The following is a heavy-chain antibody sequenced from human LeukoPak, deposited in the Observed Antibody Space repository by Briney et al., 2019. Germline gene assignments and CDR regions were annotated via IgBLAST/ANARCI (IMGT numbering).Heavy chain of an antibody. CDR3: ARGSLGVAYCGGDCYPQNWYFDL. V-gene: IGHV1-46*01. Sequence: ASVKVSCKASGYTFTSYYMHWVRQAPGQGLEWMGIINPSGGSTSYAQKFQGRVTMTRDTSTSTVYMELSSLRSEDTAVYYCARGSLGVAYCGGDCYPQNWYFDLWGRGTLVAVSS. CDR1: GYTFTSYY. J-gene: IGHJ2*01. CDR2: INPSGGST. D-gene: IGHD2-21*02.